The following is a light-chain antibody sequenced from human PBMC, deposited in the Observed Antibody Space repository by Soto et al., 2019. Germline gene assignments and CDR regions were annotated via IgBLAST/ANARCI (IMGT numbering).Light chain of an antibody. CDR1: QSITTW. V-gene: IGKV1-5*01. CDR2: DVP. J-gene: IGKJ1*01. CDR3: QHYNSYPWT. Sequence: DIQMTQSPSTLYAYVGDSVTITCRASQSITTWLAWYQQRPGKAPKLLIYDVPSLQSGVPSRFSGSGSGTEFTLTISSLQPDDFATYFCQHYNSYPWTFGQGTKVDIK.